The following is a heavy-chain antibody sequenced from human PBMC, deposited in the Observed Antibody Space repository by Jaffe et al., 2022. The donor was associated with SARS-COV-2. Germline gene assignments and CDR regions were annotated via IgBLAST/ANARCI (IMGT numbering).Heavy chain of an antibody. J-gene: IGHJ4*02. CDR2: IYYSGST. D-gene: IGHD1-26*01. CDR3: ARLMGATQTFDY. V-gene: IGHV4-39*01. CDR1: GGSISSSSYY. Sequence: QLQLQESGPGLVKPSETLSLTCTVSGGSISSSSYYWGWIRQPPGKGLEWIGSIYYSGSTYYNPSLKSRVTISVDTSKNQFSLKLSSVTAADTAVYYCARLMGATQTFDYWGQGTLVTVSS.